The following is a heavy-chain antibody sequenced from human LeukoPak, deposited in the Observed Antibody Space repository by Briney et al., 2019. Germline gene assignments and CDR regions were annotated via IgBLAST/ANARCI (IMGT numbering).Heavy chain of an antibody. CDR2: ISAYNGNT. V-gene: IGHV1-18*01. J-gene: IGHJ5*02. Sequence: ASVKVSCKASGYTFTSYGISWVRQAPGQGLEWMGWISAYNGNTNYAQKFQGRVTITADKSTSTAYMELSSLRSEDTAVYYCARAKDYYDSSGNGNWFDPWGQGTLVTVSS. CDR3: ARAKDYYDSSGNGNWFDP. D-gene: IGHD3-22*01. CDR1: GYTFTSYG.